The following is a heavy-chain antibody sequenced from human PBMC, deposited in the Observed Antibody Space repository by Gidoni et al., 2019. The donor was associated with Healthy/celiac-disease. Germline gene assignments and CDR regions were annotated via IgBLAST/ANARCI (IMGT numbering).Heavy chain of an antibody. Sequence: QVQLVESGGGLVKPGGSLRLSCAASGFTFSDYYMSWIRQAPGKGLEWVSYISSSSSYTNYADSVKGRFTISRDNAKNSLYLQMNSLRAEDTAVYYCARGGVPAAMRGTIFDYWGQGTLVTVSS. D-gene: IGHD2-2*01. CDR1: GFTFSDYY. CDR3: ARGGVPAAMRGTIFDY. V-gene: IGHV3-11*05. J-gene: IGHJ4*02. CDR2: ISSSSSYT.